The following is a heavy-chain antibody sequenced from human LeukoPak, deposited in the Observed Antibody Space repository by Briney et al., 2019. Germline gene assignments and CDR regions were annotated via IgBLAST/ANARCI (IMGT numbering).Heavy chain of an antibody. V-gene: IGHV3-7*01. CDR3: ARDSAGNDY. J-gene: IGHJ4*02. Sequence: GGSLRLSCEASGFTFSTYWMSWVRQAPGKGLEWVANIKQGGSEKYYVDSLKGRFTISRDNAKNSLYLQMNSLRAEDTAMYYCARDSAGNDYWGQGTLVTVSS. CDR1: GFTFSTYW. D-gene: IGHD6-13*01. CDR2: IKQGGSEK.